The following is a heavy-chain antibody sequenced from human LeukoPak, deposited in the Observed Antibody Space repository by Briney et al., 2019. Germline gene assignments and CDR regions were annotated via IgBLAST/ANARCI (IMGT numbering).Heavy chain of an antibody. CDR3: ARGDVSTSNWANFHF. V-gene: IGHV3-53*01. CDR2: IYSGGST. J-gene: IGHJ4*02. D-gene: IGHD7-27*01. Sequence: GGSLRLSCAASGFTVSSNYTSWVRQAPGKGLEWVSLIYSGGSTYYADSVKGRFTISRDNSKNTLYLQMNSLRAEDTAVYYCARGDVSTSNWANFHFWGQGALVTVSS. CDR1: GFTVSSNY.